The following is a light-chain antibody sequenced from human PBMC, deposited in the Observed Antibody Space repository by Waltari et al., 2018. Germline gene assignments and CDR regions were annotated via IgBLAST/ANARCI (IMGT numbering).Light chain of an antibody. Sequence: AVQMTQSPSSLSASVGVRATITCRASEAIRNDLGWYQQKPGKAPNLLIYAASRLQDGVPSRFSGSGSGTYFTLTISSLQPEDFATYYCLQDYLYPRTFGQGTKVEIK. CDR3: LQDYLYPRT. CDR2: AAS. CDR1: EAIRND. J-gene: IGKJ1*01. V-gene: IGKV1-6*01.